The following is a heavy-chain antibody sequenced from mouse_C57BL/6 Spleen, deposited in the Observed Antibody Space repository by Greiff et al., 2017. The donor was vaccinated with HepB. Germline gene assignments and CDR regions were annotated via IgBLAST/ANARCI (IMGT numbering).Heavy chain of an antibody. V-gene: IGHV1-81*01. D-gene: IGHD2-4*01. CDR3: ARGDYEGGRFAY. J-gene: IGHJ3*01. Sequence: QVQLQHSGAELARPGASVKLSCKASGYTFTSYGISWVKQRTGQGLEWIGEIYPRSGNTYYNEKFKGKATLTADKSSSTAYMELRSLTSEDSAVYFGARGDYEGGRFAYWGQGTLVTVSA. CDR1: GYTFTSYG. CDR2: IYPRSGNT.